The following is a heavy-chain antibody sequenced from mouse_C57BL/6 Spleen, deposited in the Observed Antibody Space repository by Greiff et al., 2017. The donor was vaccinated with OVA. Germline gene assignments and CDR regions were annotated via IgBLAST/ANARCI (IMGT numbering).Heavy chain of an antibody. D-gene: IGHD2-4*01. V-gene: IGHV1-82*01. Sequence: VQLQQSGPELVKPGASVKISCKASGYAFSSSWMNWVKQRPGKGLEWIGRIYPGAGDTNYNGKLKGKATLTADKSSSTAYLQLSSLTSEDYAVYFWARGGLRRGDYYARDYWGQGTSVTVSA. CDR2: IYPGAGDT. CDR3: ARGGLRRGDYYARDY. J-gene: IGHJ4*01. CDR1: GYAFSSSW.